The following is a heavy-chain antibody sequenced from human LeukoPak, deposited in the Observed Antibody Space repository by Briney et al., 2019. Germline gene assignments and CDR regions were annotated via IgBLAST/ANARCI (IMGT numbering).Heavy chain of an antibody. CDR1: GFRFSDAW. Sequence: GGSLRLSCAASGFRFSDAWMSWVRQAPGKGLEWVGRIRSKSDGGTSDYAAPVKGRFIISREDSRDALYLQMNSLRVEDTAVYYCTTWTDLYDYWGQGTLVAVSS. D-gene: IGHD3/OR15-3a*01. CDR3: TTWTDLYDY. V-gene: IGHV3-15*01. J-gene: IGHJ4*02. CDR2: IRSKSDGGTS.